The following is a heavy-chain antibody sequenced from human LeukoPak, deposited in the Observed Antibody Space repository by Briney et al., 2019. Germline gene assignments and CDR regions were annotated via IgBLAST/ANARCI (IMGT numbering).Heavy chain of an antibody. D-gene: IGHD6-19*01. Sequence: GGSLRLSCAASGFTFKNHNMNWVRQAPGKGLEYVSAINSNGGSTYHANSVKGRFTISRDNSKNTLYLQMGSLRAEDMAVYYCAREMFGSSGWYDYWGQGTLVTVSS. J-gene: IGHJ4*02. CDR2: INSNGGST. CDR3: AREMFGSSGWYDY. V-gene: IGHV3-64*01. CDR1: GFTFKNHN.